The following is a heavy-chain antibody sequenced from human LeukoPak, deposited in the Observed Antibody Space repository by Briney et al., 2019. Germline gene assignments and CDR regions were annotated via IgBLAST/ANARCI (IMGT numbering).Heavy chain of an antibody. D-gene: IGHD3-22*01. Sequence: ASVKVSCKASGATFGSHSISWVRQAPGQGLEWMGIINPSGGSTTYAQKFQGRVTMTRDMSTSTVYMELISLRSEDTAVYYCARVHHYFDIAFDYWGQGTLVTVSS. CDR1: GATFGSHS. J-gene: IGHJ4*02. V-gene: IGHV1-46*01. CDR2: INPSGGST. CDR3: ARVHHYFDIAFDY.